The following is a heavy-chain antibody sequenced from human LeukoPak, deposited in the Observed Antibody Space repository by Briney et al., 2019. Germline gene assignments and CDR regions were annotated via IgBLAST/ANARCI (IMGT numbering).Heavy chain of an antibody. D-gene: IGHD6-13*01. V-gene: IGHV4-59*01. J-gene: IGHJ5*02. CDR2: IYYSGST. CDR3: ARDGSSCYWGEFDP. Sequence: GYIYYSGSTNYNPSLKSRVTISVDTSKNQFSLKLSSVTAADTAVYYCARDGSSCYWGEFDPWGQGTLVTVSS.